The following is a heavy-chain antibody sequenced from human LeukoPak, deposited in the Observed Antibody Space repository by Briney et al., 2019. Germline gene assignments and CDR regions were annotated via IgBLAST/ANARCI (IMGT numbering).Heavy chain of an antibody. V-gene: IGHV4-34*01. CDR3: ARDLGAAAGYFDY. J-gene: IGHJ4*02. Sequence: SETLSLTCAVYGGSFSGYYWSWIRQPPGKGLEWIGEINHSGSTNYNPSLKSRVTISVDTSKNQFSLKLSSVTAADTAIYYCARDLGAAAGYFDYWGQGTRVTVSS. D-gene: IGHD6-13*01. CDR1: GGSFSGYY. CDR2: INHSGST.